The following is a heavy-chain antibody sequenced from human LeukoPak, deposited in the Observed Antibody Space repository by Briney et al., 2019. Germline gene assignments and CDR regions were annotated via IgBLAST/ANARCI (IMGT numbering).Heavy chain of an antibody. CDR1: GDSVSSGNHY. V-gene: IGHV4-61*01. D-gene: IGHD3-3*01. J-gene: IGHJ5*02. CDR3: ARGSIFGVVRNWFDP. Sequence: SETLSLTCTVSGDSVSSGNHYWSWIRQPPGKGLEWIGYIYYSGTTNYNPSLKSRVTISVDRSKNQFSLKLSSVTAADTAVYYCARGSIFGVVRNWFDPWGQGTLVTVSS. CDR2: IYYSGTT.